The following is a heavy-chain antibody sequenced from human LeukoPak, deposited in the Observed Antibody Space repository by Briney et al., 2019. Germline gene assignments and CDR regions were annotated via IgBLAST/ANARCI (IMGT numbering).Heavy chain of an antibody. D-gene: IGHD3-22*01. CDR1: GGTFSSYA. CDR3: ARKYYDSSGYPYYFDY. V-gene: IGHV1-69*04. CDR2: IIPILGIA. Sequence: ASVKVSCKASGGTFSSYAISWVRQAPGQGLEWMGRIIPILGIANYAQKFQGRVTITADKSTSTAYMELSSLRSEDTAVYYCARKYYDSSGYPYYFDYWGQGTLVTVS. J-gene: IGHJ4*02.